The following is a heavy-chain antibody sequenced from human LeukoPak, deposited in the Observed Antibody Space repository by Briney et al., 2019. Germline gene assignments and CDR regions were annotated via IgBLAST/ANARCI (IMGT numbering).Heavy chain of an antibody. D-gene: IGHD1-14*01. CDR2: ICYSGTT. V-gene: IGHV4-59*01. CDR3: ATSESGPINH. CDR1: GGSISSSC. J-gene: IGHJ5*02. Sequence: SETLSLNCPVSGGSISSSCWSWIRQPPGKGLEWIGYICYSGTTNYNPSLKSRVTISVDTSKNQFSLKLNSVTAADTAMYYCATSESGPINHWGQGAPVTVSS.